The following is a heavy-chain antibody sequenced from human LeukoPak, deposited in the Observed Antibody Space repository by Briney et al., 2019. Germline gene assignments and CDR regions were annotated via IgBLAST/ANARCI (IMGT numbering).Heavy chain of an antibody. J-gene: IGHJ6*02. Sequence: PSQTLSLTCAVSGGSISSGGYSWSWIRQPPGKGLEWIGYIYHSGSTYYNPSLKRRVTISVDRSKNQFSLKLSSVTAADTAVYYCARARSGYYHYYYYYYGMDVWGQGTTVTVSS. D-gene: IGHD3-22*01. CDR1: GGSISSGGYS. V-gene: IGHV4-30-2*01. CDR3: ARARSGYYHYYYYYYGMDV. CDR2: IYHSGST.